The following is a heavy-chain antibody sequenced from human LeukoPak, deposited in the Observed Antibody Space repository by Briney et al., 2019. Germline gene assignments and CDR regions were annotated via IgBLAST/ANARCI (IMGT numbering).Heavy chain of an antibody. J-gene: IGHJ4*02. Sequence: GGSLRLACAASGFTFNSYAMSWVRQAPGKGLEWVSTIGGGGENTYSADSVKGRFTISRDNSKNTVYLHVKSLRAEDTAVYFCAKVLTGSQDFWGQGTLVTVSS. V-gene: IGHV3-23*01. CDR2: IGGGGENT. CDR1: GFTFNSYA. D-gene: IGHD1-14*01. CDR3: AKVLTGSQDF.